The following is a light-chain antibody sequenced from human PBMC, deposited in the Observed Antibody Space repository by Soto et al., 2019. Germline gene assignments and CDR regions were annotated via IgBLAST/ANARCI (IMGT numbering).Light chain of an antibody. CDR2: GAS. V-gene: IGKV3-20*01. CDR3: QQYGTSPPVT. J-gene: IGKJ3*01. CDR1: QSISSGN. Sequence: ESVLTQSPGTLSLSPGERATLSCRASQSISSGNLAWYQQKPGQAPRLLVYGASSRATGIPDRFSGSGSATDFTLTISTLEPEDVAVYYCQQYGTSPPVTFGPGTKVDIK.